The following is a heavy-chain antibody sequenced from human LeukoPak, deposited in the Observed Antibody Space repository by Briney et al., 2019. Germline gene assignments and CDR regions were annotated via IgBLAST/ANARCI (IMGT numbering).Heavy chain of an antibody. CDR1: GYTFTSYY. V-gene: IGHV1-2*02. CDR2: INPNSGGT. D-gene: IGHD3-9*01. CDR3: ARGGFLRYFDWLLHFDY. J-gene: IGHJ4*02. Sequence: ASVKVSCKASGYTFTSYYMHWVRQAPGQGLEWMGWINPNSGGTNYAQKFQGRVTMTRDTSISTAYMELSRLRSDDTAVYYCARGGFLRYFDWLLHFDYWGQGTLVTVSS.